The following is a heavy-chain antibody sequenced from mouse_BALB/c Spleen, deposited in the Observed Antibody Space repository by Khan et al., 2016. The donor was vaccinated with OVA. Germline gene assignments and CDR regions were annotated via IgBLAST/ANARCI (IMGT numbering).Heavy chain of an antibody. CDR2: INPSNSYT. CDR3: VRDGAYHRNDGWFAY. D-gene: IGHD2-14*01. V-gene: IGHV1-4*01. J-gene: IGHJ3*01. CDR1: GYTFTSYT. Sequence: QVRLQQSGAELARPGASVKMSCKASGYTFTSYTIHWIKERPGQGLEWIGYINPSNSYTNYNQKFKDKATLTTDKSSTTAYLQLSSLTSDDSAVYNCVRDGAYHRNDGWFAYWGQGTLVTVSA.